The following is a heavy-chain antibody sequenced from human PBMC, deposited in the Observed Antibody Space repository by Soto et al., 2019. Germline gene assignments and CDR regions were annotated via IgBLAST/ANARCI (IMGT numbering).Heavy chain of an antibody. J-gene: IGHJ6*02. CDR2: IYYSGST. V-gene: IGHV4-59*01. D-gene: IGHD5-12*01. CDR3: ARELYDSVSYNYYGVDV. CDR1: GGSISSYY. Sequence: QVLLQESGPGLVKPSETLSLTCTVSGGSISSYYWSWIRQPPGKGLEWIGYIYYSGSTNYNPSLKGRVTISVDTAKNQFSLRLSSVTAADTAVYYCARELYDSVSYNYYGVDVWGQGTTVTVS.